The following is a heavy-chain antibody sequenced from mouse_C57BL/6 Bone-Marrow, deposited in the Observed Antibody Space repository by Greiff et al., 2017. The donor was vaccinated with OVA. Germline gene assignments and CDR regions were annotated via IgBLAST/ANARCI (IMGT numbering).Heavy chain of an antibody. CDR1: GYTFTSYG. V-gene: IGHV1-81*01. CDR2: IYPRSGNT. CDR3: ARWELGRQGGNY. J-gene: IGHJ2*01. Sequence: VQLQQSGAELARPVASVKLSCKASGYTFTSYGISWVKQRTGQGLEWIGEIYPRSGNTYYNEKFKGKATLTADKSSSTAYMELRSLTSEDSAVYFCARWELGRQGGNYWGQGTTLTVSS. D-gene: IGHD4-1*01.